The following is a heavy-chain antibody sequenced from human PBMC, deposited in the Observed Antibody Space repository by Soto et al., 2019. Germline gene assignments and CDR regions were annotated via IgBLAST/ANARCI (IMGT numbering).Heavy chain of an antibody. D-gene: IGHD3-10*01. CDR2: IKQDGSEE. CDR3: ASIASSGRGCDV. CDR1: GFTFSSYW. J-gene: IGHJ6*02. V-gene: IGHV3-7*01. Sequence: EVQLVESGGGLVQPGGSLRLSCVDSGFTFSSYWMSWVRQAPVKGLEWVGNIKQDGSEENYVDSVKGRFTISRDNAKNSMYLQMISLRVEATAVYSCASIASSGRGCDVWGQWTTFVVSS.